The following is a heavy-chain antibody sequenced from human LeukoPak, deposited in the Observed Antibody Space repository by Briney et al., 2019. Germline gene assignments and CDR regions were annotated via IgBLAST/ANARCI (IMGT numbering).Heavy chain of an antibody. CDR1: GFTFSSYG. CDR2: ISGSGGST. Sequence: GGSLRLSCAASGFTFSSYGMIWVRQAPGKGLEWVSGISGSGGSTYVADSVKGRFTVSRDNSKNTLYLQMNSLRAEDTAVYYCAKDRPTVYSSSWLHFLDSWGQGTLVTVSS. V-gene: IGHV3-23*01. J-gene: IGHJ4*02. CDR3: AKDRPTVYSSSWLHFLDS. D-gene: IGHD6-13*01.